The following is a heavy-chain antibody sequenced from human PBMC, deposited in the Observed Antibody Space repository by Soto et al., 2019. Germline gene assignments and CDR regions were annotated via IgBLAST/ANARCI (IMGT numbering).Heavy chain of an antibody. D-gene: IGHD3-10*01. CDR2: ISYDGNNK. J-gene: IGHJ2*01. Sequence: QVQLVESGGGVVQPGRSLRLSCAASGFTFSSYAMHWVRQAPGQGLEWVAVISYDGNNKYYADSVKGRFTIARDNSKNTLYLHMNSLRDDDTAVYYCARDGSGPFDLWGRGTLVTVSS. CDR3: ARDGSGPFDL. V-gene: IGHV3-30-3*01. CDR1: GFTFSSYA.